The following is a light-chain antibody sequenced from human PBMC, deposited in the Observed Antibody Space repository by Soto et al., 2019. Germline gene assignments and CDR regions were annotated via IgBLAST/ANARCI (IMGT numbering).Light chain of an antibody. J-gene: IGLJ1*01. Sequence: QSALTQPPSASGSPGQSVTISCTGTSSDVGGYNYVSWYQQHPGKAPKLMIYEVSKRPSGVPDRVSGSKSGNTASLTVSGIQAEDEADYYCSSYAGSLYVFGTGTKVNVL. CDR2: EVS. CDR1: SSDVGGYNY. V-gene: IGLV2-8*01. CDR3: SSYAGSLYV.